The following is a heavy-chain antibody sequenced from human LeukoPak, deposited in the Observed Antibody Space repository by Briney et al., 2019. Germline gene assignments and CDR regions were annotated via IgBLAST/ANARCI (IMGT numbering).Heavy chain of an antibody. CDR2: IRSKAYGGTT. J-gene: IGHJ4*02. CDR3: TRDRAYYYDSSGYYYCYF. V-gene: IGHV3-49*04. D-gene: IGHD3-22*01. Sequence: GGSLRLSCTTSGFTFGGYALSWVRQAPGKGLEWVGFIRSKAYGGTTEYAASVKGRFTIPRDDSKSIAYLQMNSLKTEDTAVYYCTRDRAYYYDSSGYYYCYFWGQGTLVTVSS. CDR1: GFTFGGYA.